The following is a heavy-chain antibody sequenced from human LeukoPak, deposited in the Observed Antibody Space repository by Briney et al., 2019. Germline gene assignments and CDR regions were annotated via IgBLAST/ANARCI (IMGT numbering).Heavy chain of an antibody. Sequence: ASVKVSCKASGYTFTGYYMHWVRQAPGQGLEGMGWINPNSGGTNYAQKFQGRVTMTRDTSISTAYMELSRLRSDDTAVYYCARVGYCSSTSCSYFDYWGQGTLATVSS. V-gene: IGHV1-2*02. D-gene: IGHD2-2*01. CDR3: ARVGYCSSTSCSYFDY. CDR2: INPNSGGT. J-gene: IGHJ4*02. CDR1: GYTFTGYY.